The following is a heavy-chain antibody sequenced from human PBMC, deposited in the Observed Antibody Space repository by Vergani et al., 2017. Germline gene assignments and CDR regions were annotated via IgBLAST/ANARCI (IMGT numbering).Heavy chain of an antibody. J-gene: IGHJ5*01. CDR2: IDEYGNRA. D-gene: IGHD2-8*02. Sequence: EVQLVESGGGSVQSGGSLRLSCVASGFSFNTYWMHWVRQVPGKGLMWVARIDEYGNRATYGDFETGRFTISRDNAKNTVLLQMNNLRADDAVVYYCVRNEYCTGIACNTRFDSWGQGALVTVSS. CDR1: GFSFNTYW. CDR3: VRNEYCTGIACNTRFDS. V-gene: IGHV3-74*03.